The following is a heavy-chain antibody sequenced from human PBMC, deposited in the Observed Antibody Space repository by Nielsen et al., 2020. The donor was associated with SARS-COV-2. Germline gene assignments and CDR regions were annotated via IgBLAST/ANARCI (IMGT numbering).Heavy chain of an antibody. Sequence: ESLKISCAASGFTFSSYSMNWIRQPPGKGLEWIGSIFSGGNTYYNPSLKSRVIISVDTSKNQFSLYLNSVTAADTAVYYCARDARSGDCCNWFDPWGQGTLVTVSS. CDR2: IFSGGNT. V-gene: IGHV4-39*07. D-gene: IGHD2-21*02. J-gene: IGHJ5*02. CDR1: GFTFSSYS. CDR3: ARDARSGDCCNWFDP.